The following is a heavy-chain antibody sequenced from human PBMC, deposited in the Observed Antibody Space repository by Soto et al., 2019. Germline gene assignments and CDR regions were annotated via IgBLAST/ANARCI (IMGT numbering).Heavy chain of an antibody. V-gene: IGHV1-18*01. CDR1: GYTFTSYG. CDR2: ISAYNGNT. Sequence: QVQLVQSGAEVKKPGASVKVSCKASGYTFTSYGISWVRQAPGQGLEWMGRISAYNGNTNYAQKLQGKVTMTTDTSTSTAYRELRSLRSDYTAVYYCASMVGALGQWFDPWGQGTLVTVSS. CDR3: ASMVGALGQWFDP. D-gene: IGHD1-26*01. J-gene: IGHJ5*02.